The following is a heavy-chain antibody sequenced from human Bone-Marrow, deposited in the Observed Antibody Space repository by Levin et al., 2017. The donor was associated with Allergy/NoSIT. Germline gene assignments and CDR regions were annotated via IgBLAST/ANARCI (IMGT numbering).Heavy chain of an antibody. V-gene: IGHV3-11*01. CDR1: GFMFSEYY. CDR3: ARDQRPIVPTENYYYYAMDV. J-gene: IGHJ6*01. Sequence: PGGSLRLSCAASGFMFSEYYMTWVRQAPGKGLEWISYISNSGRTKSYAGSVKGRFTVSRDNAKNSLFLEMNSLRAEDTAIYYCARDQRPIVPTENYYYYAMDVWGQGTTVIVSS. CDR2: ISNSGRTK. D-gene: IGHD1-1*01.